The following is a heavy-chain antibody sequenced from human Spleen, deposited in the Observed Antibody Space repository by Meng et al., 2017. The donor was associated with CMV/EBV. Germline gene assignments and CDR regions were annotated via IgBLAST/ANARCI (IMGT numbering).Heavy chain of an antibody. CDR3: ARDEAIYYGMED. CDR2: ISGYNGNT. J-gene: IGHJ6*02. CDR1: GYPFTSFY. Sequence: ASVKVSCKASGYPFTSFYIHWVRQAPGQGLEWMGWISGYNGNTYYAQSLQGRVTLTTDSSTTTAYMELRGLRSDDTAVYYCARDEAIYYGMEDWGQGTTVTVSS. V-gene: IGHV1-18*04.